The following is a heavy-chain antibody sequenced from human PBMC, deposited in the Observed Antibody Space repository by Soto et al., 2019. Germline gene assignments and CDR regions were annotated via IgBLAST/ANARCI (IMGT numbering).Heavy chain of an antibody. CDR1: GGSISSYY. Sequence: LEILSLTCTVSGGSISSYYLSWIRQPPGKGLEWIGYIYYSGSTNYNPSLKSRVTISVDTSKNQFSLKLSSVTAADTAVYYCARHYGDYVSYFDYWGQGTLVTVSS. V-gene: IGHV4-59*01. J-gene: IGHJ4*02. CDR2: IYYSGST. CDR3: ARHYGDYVSYFDY. D-gene: IGHD4-17*01.